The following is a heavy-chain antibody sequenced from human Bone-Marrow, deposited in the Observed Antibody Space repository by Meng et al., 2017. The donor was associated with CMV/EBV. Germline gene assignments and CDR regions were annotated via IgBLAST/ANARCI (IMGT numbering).Heavy chain of an antibody. CDR2: TWYDGSNK. V-gene: IGHV3-30*02. D-gene: IGHD4-17*01. J-gene: IGHJ4*02. CDR3: AKDRSYGFDY. CDR1: GFTFNSYG. Sequence: GESLKISCAASGFTFNSYGMHWVRQAPGKGLEWVTFTWYDGSNKYYADSVKGRFTISRDNSKNTLYLQMNSLRTEDTAVYYCAKDRSYGFDYWGQGTLATVSS.